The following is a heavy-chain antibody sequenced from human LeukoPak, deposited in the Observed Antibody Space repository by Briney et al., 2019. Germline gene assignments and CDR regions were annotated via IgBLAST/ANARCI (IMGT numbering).Heavy chain of an antibody. CDR1: GFNFRNFA. V-gene: IGHV3-23*01. J-gene: IGHJ4*02. Sequence: GGSLRLSCAASGFNFRNFALSWVRQTPGRGLEWISGISGDDGSTYSSDSVKGRFTISRDNSKNTLYLQLNSLRAEDTAVYYCAKEFYRSGWFYVDYWGQGSLVTVSS. D-gene: IGHD6-19*01. CDR3: AKEFYRSGWFYVDY. CDR2: ISGDDGST.